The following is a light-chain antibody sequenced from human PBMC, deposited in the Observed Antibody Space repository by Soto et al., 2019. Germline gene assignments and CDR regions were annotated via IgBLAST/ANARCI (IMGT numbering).Light chain of an antibody. V-gene: IGLV2-14*01. CDR3: SSYTSSSTPYV. Sequence: QSVRTRPASVAGSHGQSITIACTGTSSDVGGYNYVSWYQQHPGKAPKLMIYDVSNRPSGVSNCFSGSKSGNTASLTISGLQAEDEADYYCSSYTSSSTPYVFGTGTKSPS. CDR1: SSDVGGYNY. J-gene: IGLJ1*01. CDR2: DVS.